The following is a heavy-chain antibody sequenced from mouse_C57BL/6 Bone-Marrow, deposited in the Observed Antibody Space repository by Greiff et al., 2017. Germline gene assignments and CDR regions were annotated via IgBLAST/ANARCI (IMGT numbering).Heavy chain of an antibody. Sequence: EVKLMESGEGLVKPGGSLKLSCAASGFTFSSYAMSWVRQTPEKRLEWVAYISSGGDYIYYADTVKGRFTISRDNARNTLYLQMSSLKSEDTAMYYCTRETAQAFYAMDYWGQGTSVTVSS. CDR2: ISSGGDYI. V-gene: IGHV5-9-1*02. CDR3: TRETAQAFYAMDY. D-gene: IGHD3-2*02. CDR1: GFTFSSYA. J-gene: IGHJ4*01.